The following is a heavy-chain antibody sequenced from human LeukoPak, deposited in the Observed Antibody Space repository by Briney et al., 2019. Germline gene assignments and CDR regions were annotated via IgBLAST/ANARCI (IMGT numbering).Heavy chain of an antibody. D-gene: IGHD3-3*01. Sequence: GASVKVSCKASGYTFTSYGISWVRQAPGQGLEWMGWISAYNGNTNYAQKLQGRVTMTTDTSTSTAYMELRSLRSDDTAVYYCARDVYDFWSGYQFDYWGQGTLVTVSS. V-gene: IGHV1-18*01. CDR1: GYTFTSYG. CDR2: ISAYNGNT. J-gene: IGHJ4*02. CDR3: ARDVYDFWSGYQFDY.